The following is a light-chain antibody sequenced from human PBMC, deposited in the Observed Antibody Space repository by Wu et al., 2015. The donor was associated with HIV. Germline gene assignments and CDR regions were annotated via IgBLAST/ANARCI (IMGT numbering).Light chain of an antibody. Sequence: DIQLTQSPSFLSASIGDRVTITCRASQGISSYLVWYQQKPGKAPKLLIYAASTLQSGVPSRFSGSGSGTEFTLTVSSLQSDDFATYYCLQDYNYPWTFGQGTKVQIK. CDR3: LQDYNYPWT. CDR1: QGISSY. V-gene: IGKV1-9*01. J-gene: IGKJ1*01. CDR2: AAS.